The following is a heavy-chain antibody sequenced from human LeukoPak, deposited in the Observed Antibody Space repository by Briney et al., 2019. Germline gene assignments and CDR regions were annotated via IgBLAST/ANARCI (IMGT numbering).Heavy chain of an antibody. Sequence: SGPTLVNPPQTLTLTCTFSGFSLSTSGVGVGWIRQPPGRALEWLALIYWDDDKRYSPSLKSRLTITKDTSRNQVVLTMTNMDPVDTATYYCAHMIYSNSYFDYWGQGTLVTVSS. J-gene: IGHJ4*02. V-gene: IGHV2-5*02. CDR1: GFSLSTSGVG. CDR3: AHMIYSNSYFDY. CDR2: IYWDDDK. D-gene: IGHD4-11*01.